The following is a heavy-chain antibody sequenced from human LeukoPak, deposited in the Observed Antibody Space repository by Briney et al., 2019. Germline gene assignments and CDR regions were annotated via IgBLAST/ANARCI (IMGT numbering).Heavy chain of an antibody. Sequence: SETLSLTCTVSGGSISSSSYYWGWVRQPPGKGLEWIVSIYYSGSTYYDPSLKSRVTISVDTSKNQFSLKLSSVTAADTAVYYCAGHHPRNTVDFWGQGTLVTVSS. CDR2: IYYSGST. D-gene: IGHD2/OR15-2a*01. CDR1: GGSISSSSYY. CDR3: AGHHPRNTVDF. V-gene: IGHV4-39*01. J-gene: IGHJ4*02.